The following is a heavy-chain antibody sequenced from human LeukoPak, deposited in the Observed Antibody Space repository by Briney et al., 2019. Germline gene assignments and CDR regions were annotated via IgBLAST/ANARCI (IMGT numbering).Heavy chain of an antibody. V-gene: IGHV3-23*01. Sequence: GGSLRLSCAASGFTFSSYAMSWVRQAPGKGLEWVSAISGSGGSTYYADSVKGRFTISRDNSKNTLYLQMNSLGTDDTAVYYCARGNDYYTTYWGQGILVTVSS. CDR1: GFTFSSYA. CDR3: ARGNDYYTTY. J-gene: IGHJ4*02. D-gene: IGHD3-3*01. CDR2: ISGSGGST.